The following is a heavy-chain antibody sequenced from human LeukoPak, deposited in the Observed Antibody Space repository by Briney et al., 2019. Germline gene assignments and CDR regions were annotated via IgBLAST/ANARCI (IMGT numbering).Heavy chain of an antibody. CDR2: INHSGST. CDR3: ASTLPYYDSSGYRD. Sequence: NPSETLSLTCAVYGGSFSGYYWSWIRQPPGKGLEWIGEINHSGSTNYNPSLKSRVTISVDTSKNQFSLKLSSVTAADTAVYYCASTLPYYDSSGYRDWGQGTLVTVSS. D-gene: IGHD3-22*01. CDR1: GGSFSGYY. V-gene: IGHV4-34*01. J-gene: IGHJ4*02.